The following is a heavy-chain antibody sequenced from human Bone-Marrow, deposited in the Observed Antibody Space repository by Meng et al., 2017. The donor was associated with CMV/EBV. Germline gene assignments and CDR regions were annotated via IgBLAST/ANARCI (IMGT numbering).Heavy chain of an antibody. CDR3: ARVAVFGVVIPAGRYFDL. J-gene: IGHJ2*01. V-gene: IGHV3-66*02. Sequence: GGSLRLSCAASGFTVSSNYMSWVRQAPGKGLEWVSVIYSGGSTYYADSVKGRFTISRDNSKNTLYLQMNSLRAEDTAVYYCARVAVFGVVIPAGRYFDLWGRGTLVTVSS. CDR1: GFTVSSNY. D-gene: IGHD3-3*01. CDR2: IYSGGST.